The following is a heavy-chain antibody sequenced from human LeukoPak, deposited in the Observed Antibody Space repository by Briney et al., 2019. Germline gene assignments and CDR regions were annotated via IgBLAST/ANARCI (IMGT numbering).Heavy chain of an antibody. CDR1: GFTFSSYE. D-gene: IGHD3-16*01. Sequence: PGGSLRLSCAASGFTFSSYEMNWVRQAPGKGLELVSHISSSGNSMHYADSVKGRFTISRDNAKNSQYLQMNSLSAEDTAVYYCARGWGAEWGQGTLVTVSS. V-gene: IGHV3-48*03. CDR3: ARGWGAE. CDR2: ISSSGNSM. J-gene: IGHJ4*02.